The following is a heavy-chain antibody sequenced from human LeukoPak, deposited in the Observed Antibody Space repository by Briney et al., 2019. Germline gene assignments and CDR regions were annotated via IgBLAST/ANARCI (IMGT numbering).Heavy chain of an antibody. CDR3: AREDDYYDSSGYFDY. CDR2: INHSGST. J-gene: IGHJ4*02. CDR1: GGSFSGYY. V-gene: IGHV4-34*01. Sequence: SETLSLTCAVYGGSFSGYYWSWIRQPPGKGLEWIGEINHSGSTNYNPSLKSRVTISVDTSKNQFSLKLSSVTAADTAVYYCAREDDYYDSSGYFDYWGQGTLVTVSS. D-gene: IGHD3-22*01.